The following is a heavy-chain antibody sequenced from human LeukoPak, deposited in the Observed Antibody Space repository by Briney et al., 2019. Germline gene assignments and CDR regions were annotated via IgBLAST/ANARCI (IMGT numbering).Heavy chain of an antibody. V-gene: IGHV1-18*01. J-gene: IGHJ6*04. Sequence: ASVRVPCKASGYTFTTYGLSWVRQAPGQGLEWMGWISAYNGNTNYAQKLQGRVTMTTDTSTSTAYMELRSLRSDDTAVYYCARNQYSGSYSPRDGMDVWGKGTTVTVSS. D-gene: IGHD1-26*01. CDR3: ARNQYSGSYSPRDGMDV. CDR2: ISAYNGNT. CDR1: GYTFTTYG.